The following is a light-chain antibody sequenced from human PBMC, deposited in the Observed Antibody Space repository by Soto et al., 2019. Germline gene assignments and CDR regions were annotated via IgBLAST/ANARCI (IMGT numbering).Light chain of an antibody. CDR2: GAS. CDR3: QQYVHWPPGT. CDR1: QTVNNNY. Sequence: ELVLTQSPGTLSLSPGERATLSCRASQTVNNNYLAWYQQIPGQAPRLLISGASGRATGTPDRFSGSASGTDFTLTISSLQSEDVAVYYCQQYVHWPPGTFGQGTKVDIK. J-gene: IGKJ1*01. V-gene: IGKV3-20*01.